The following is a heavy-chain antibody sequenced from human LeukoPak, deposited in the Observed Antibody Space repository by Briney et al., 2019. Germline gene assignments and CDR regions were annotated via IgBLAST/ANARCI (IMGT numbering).Heavy chain of an antibody. Sequence: GSSVKVSCKASGGTFSSYAISWVRQAPGQGLEWMGRIIPILGIANYAQKFQGRVTITADKSTSTAYMELSSLRSEDTAVYYCASQAPYCSGGSCQGDYWGQGTLVTVSS. CDR1: GGTFSSYA. D-gene: IGHD2-15*01. CDR3: ASQAPYCSGGSCQGDY. V-gene: IGHV1-69*04. CDR2: IIPILGIA. J-gene: IGHJ4*02.